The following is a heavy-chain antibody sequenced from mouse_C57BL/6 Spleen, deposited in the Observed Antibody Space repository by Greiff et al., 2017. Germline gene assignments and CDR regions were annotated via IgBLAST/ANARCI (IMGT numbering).Heavy chain of an antibody. CDR3: TRKELRRRYFDV. CDR2: IYPGSGST. J-gene: IGHJ1*03. Sequence: QVQLQQPGAELVKPGASVKMSCKASGYTFTSYWITWVKQRPGQGLEWIGDIYPGSGSTNYNEKFKSKATLTVDTSSSTAYMQLSSLTSEDSAVYYCTRKELRRRYFDVWGTGTTVTVSS. CDR1: GYTFTSYW. V-gene: IGHV1-55*01. D-gene: IGHD4-1*01.